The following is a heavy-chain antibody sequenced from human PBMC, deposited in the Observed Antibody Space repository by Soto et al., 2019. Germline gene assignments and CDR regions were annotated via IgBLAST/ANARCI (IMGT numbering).Heavy chain of an antibody. J-gene: IGHJ4*02. D-gene: IGHD3-10*01. Sequence: SLRLSCTSSLFTFSSYARSLVLHSPFKLLEWVSAISGSGGSTYYADSVKGRFTISRDNSKNTLYLQMNSLRAEDTAVYYCAKAPTYYYGSGSYYPSDYWGQGTLVTVS. CDR3: AKAPTYYYGSGSYYPSDY. V-gene: IGHV3-23*01. CDR1: LFTFSSYA. CDR2: ISGSGGST.